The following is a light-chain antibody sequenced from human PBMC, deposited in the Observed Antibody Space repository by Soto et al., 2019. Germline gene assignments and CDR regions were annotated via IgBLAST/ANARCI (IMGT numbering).Light chain of an antibody. J-gene: IGLJ2*01. CDR2: SNN. CDR3: AAWDDSLNGVI. V-gene: IGLV1-44*01. CDR1: SSNIGSNA. Sequence: QSVLTQPPSASGTPGRRVTISCSGSSSNIGSNAVNWYQKLPGTAPKLLIYSNNQRPSGVPDRFSGSKSGTSASLAISGLQSEDEAHYFCAAWDDSLNGVIFGGGTKLTVL.